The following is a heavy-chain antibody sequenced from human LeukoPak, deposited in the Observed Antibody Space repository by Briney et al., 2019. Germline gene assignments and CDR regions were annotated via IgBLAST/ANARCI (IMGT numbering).Heavy chain of an antibody. D-gene: IGHD6-13*01. J-gene: IGHJ4*02. CDR2: IYYSGST. V-gene: IGHV4-39*01. CDR1: GGSISSSYYY. Sequence: PSETLSLTCTVSGGSISSSYYYWGWIRQPPGKGLEWIGSIYYSGSTYYNPSLKSRVTISVDTSKNQFSLKLRSVTAADTAVYYCARRGMAAADFDYWGQGTLVTVSS. CDR3: ARRGMAAADFDY.